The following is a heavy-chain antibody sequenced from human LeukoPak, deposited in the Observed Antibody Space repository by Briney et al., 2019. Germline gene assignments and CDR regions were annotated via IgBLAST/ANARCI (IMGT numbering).Heavy chain of an antibody. CDR2: INPNSGGT. CDR3: ARASLLVATTQDY. J-gene: IGHJ4*02. V-gene: IGHV1-2*02. Sequence: ASVKVSCKASGYTFTSYYMHWVRQAPGQGLEWMGWINPNSGGTNYAQKFQGRVTMTRDTSISTAYMELSRLRSGDTAVYYCARASLLVATTQDYWGQGTLVTVSS. D-gene: IGHD5-12*01. CDR1: GYTFTSYY.